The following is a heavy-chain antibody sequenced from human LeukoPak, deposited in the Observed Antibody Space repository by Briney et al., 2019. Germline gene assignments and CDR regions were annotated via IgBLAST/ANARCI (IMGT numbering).Heavy chain of an antibody. CDR2: ISGSGGRT. Sequence: GGSLRLSCAASAFAFTSHAMSWVRQAPGKGLEWVSPISGSGGRTYYPDSLRGRFTISRDNSKDTVYLQMNGLTADDTAVYYCARGAALVGTASFIFDYWGPGTLVAVSS. D-gene: IGHD1-26*01. V-gene: IGHV3-23*01. J-gene: IGHJ4*02. CDR1: AFAFTSHA. CDR3: ARGAALVGTASFIFDY.